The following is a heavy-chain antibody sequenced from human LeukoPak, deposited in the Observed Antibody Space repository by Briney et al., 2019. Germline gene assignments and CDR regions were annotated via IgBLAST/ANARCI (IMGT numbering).Heavy chain of an antibody. CDR1: GGSISSSPYY. D-gene: IGHD3-9*01. CDR2: VYYSGST. Sequence: SETLSLTCTVSGGSISSSPYYWGWIRQPPGKGLEWIGSVYYSGSTSYNPPLKSRVTISVDTSKNQFSLKLNSVTAADTAVHYCARPLTGYSYFDYWGQGTLVTVSS. CDR3: ARPLTGYSYFDY. J-gene: IGHJ4*02. V-gene: IGHV4-39*01.